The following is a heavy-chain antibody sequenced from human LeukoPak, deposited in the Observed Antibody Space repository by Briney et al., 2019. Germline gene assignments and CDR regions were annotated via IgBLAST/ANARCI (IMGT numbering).Heavy chain of an antibody. CDR3: ARRIGLNDWFDP. V-gene: IGHV4-59*08. D-gene: IGHD1-1*01. CDR2: ISDIGST. Sequence: SETLSLTCTVSGGSISSYYWSWIRQPPGKGLEWIAYISDIGSTNYNPSLKSRVTISLDTSKNQFSLKLSSVTAADTAVYYCARRIGLNDWFDPWGQGTLVTVSS. CDR1: GGSISSYY. J-gene: IGHJ5*02.